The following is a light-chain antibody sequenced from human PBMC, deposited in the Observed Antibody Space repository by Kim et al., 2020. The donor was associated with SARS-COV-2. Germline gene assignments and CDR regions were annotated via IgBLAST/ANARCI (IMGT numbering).Light chain of an antibody. J-gene: IGKJ4*01. CDR3: QQLNSYPRLT. V-gene: IGKV1-9*01. Sequence: DIQLTQSPSFLSASVGDRVTITCRASQGISSYLAWYQQKPGKAPKLPIYAASTLQSGVPSRFSGSGSGTEFTLTISSLQPEDFATYYCQQLNSYPRLTFGGGTKLEI. CDR2: AAS. CDR1: QGISSY.